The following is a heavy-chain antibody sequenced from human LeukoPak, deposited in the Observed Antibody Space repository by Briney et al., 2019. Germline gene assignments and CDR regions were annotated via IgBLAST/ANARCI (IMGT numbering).Heavy chain of an antibody. J-gene: IGHJ6*02. D-gene: IGHD1-7*01. CDR2: ISYSGST. CDR1: GGSISSGADY. CDR3: ARDKELQRAYYYGLDV. Sequence: SGTLSLTCTVSGGSISSGADYWTWIRQHPGKGLEWIGYISYSGSTYYSPSLQSRFTISVDTSRSQFSLNLSSVTAADAAVYYCARDKELQRAYYYGLDVWGQGTTVTVSS. V-gene: IGHV4-31*03.